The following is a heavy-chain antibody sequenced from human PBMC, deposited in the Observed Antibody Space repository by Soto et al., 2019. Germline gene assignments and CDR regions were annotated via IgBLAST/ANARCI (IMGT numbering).Heavy chain of an antibody. D-gene: IGHD4-4*01. CDR3: ARDTRDYSNYRYYYSGMDV. V-gene: IGHV3-33*01. J-gene: IGHJ6*02. CDR2: IWYDGSNK. CDR1: GFTFSSYG. Sequence: QVQLVESGGGVVQPGRSLRLSCAASGFTFSSYGMHWVRQAPGKGLEWVAVIWYDGSNKYYADSVKGRFTISRDNSKNTLYLQMNSLRAEDTAVYYCARDTRDYSNYRYYYSGMDVWGQGTRVTVSS.